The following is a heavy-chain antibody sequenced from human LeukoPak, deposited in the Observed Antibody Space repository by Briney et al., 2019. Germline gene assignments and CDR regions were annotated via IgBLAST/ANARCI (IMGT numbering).Heavy chain of an antibody. D-gene: IGHD1-26*01. CDR1: GDSISSGSYY. CDR3: ARDRYSGTFRYYYYYYMDV. J-gene: IGHJ6*03. CDR2: IYTSGNT. V-gene: IGHV4-61*02. Sequence: SQTLSLTCTVSGDSISSGSYYWSWIRQPAGKGLEWIGRIYTSGNTYYNPSLKSRVTISLDTSKNQFSLELSSVTAADAAVYYCARDRYSGTFRYYYYYYMDVWGKGTTVTVSS.